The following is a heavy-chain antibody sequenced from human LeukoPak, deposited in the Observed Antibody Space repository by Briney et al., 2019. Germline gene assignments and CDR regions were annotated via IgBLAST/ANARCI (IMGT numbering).Heavy chain of an antibody. Sequence: GGSLRLSCAASGFTFGSYGMSWVRQAPGKGLEWVSTISETADITHYADSVKGRFTISRDNSKSTLYLQLNNLRADDTAVYYCAKDSTRSYYFDHWGQGTLVTVSS. V-gene: IGHV3-23*01. J-gene: IGHJ4*02. D-gene: IGHD5-24*01. CDR3: AKDSTRSYYFDH. CDR2: ISETADIT. CDR1: GFTFGSYG.